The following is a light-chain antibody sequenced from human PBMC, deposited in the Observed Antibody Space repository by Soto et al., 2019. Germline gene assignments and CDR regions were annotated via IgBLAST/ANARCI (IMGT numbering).Light chain of an antibody. CDR3: QQYNSSPWT. Sequence: DIQMTQSPSTLSASVGDRVTITCRASQSISSWLAWYQQKPGKAPKLLIYKASSLESGVPSRFSGSGSGTELTLTISSLQPDDFATFSCQQYNSSPWTFGEGTKVEIK. V-gene: IGKV1-5*03. CDR2: KAS. CDR1: QSISSW. J-gene: IGKJ1*01.